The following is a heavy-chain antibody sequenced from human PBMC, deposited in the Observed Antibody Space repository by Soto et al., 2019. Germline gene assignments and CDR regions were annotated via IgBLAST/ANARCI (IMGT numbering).Heavy chain of an antibody. CDR3: ARDQEGSGSHWLGYNYYAMDV. J-gene: IGHJ6*02. V-gene: IGHV3-30*03. D-gene: IGHD3-10*01. Sequence: GGSLRLSCAASGFSFSTSGMHWVRQAPGKGLEWVAVFSYNGINRDYADSAQGRFTISRDNSKNTLYLQMNSLRSEDTAVYYCARDQEGSGSHWLGYNYYAMDVWGQGTTVTVSS. CDR1: GFSFSTSG. CDR2: FSYNGINR.